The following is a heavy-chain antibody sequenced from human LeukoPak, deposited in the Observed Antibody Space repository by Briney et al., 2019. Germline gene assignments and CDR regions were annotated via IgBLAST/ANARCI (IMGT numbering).Heavy chain of an antibody. Sequence: SGGSLRLSCAASGFTFSSYWMSWVRQAPGKGLEWVANIKQDGSEKYYVDSVKGRFTVSRDNAKNSLYLQMNSLRAEDTAVYYCARDLWVEGGGFDYWGQGTLVTVSS. V-gene: IGHV3-7*01. CDR2: IKQDGSEK. CDR3: ARDLWVEGGGFDY. CDR1: GFTFSSYW. J-gene: IGHJ4*02. D-gene: IGHD3-16*01.